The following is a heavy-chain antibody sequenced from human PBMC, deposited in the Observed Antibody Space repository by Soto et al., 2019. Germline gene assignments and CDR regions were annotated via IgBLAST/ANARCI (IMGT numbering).Heavy chain of an antibody. V-gene: IGHV1-46*01. J-gene: IGHJ4*02. CDR3: SGGYYGSGSYYAGDY. CDR2: INPSGGST. Sequence: ASVKVSCKASGYTFTSYYIHWVRQAPGQGLERMGIINPSGGSTSYAQTFQGRVTMTRDTSTSTVYMELSSLTSEDTAVYYCSGGYYGSGSYYAGDYWGQGTLVTVSS. CDR1: GYTFTSYY. D-gene: IGHD3-10*01.